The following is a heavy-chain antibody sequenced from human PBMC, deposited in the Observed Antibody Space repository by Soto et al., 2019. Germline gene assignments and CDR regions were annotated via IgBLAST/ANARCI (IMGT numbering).Heavy chain of an antibody. Sequence: EVQLVESGGGLVKPGGSLRLSCAGSEFPFSDYTMTWVRQAPGKGLEWVSAISRRSVYIYYADSVKGRFTISRDNAKNPLSLLMNSLKAEDTAVYYGARDRRTKGYCSSSSCDASDSWGQGTLVTVSS. CDR1: EFPFSDYT. J-gene: IGHJ4*02. CDR3: ARDRRTKGYCSSSSCDASDS. V-gene: IGHV3-21*02. CDR2: ISRRSVYI. D-gene: IGHD2-2*01.